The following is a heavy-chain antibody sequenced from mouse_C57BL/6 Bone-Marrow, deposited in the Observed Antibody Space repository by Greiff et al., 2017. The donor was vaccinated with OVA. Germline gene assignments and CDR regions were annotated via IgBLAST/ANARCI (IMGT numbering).Heavy chain of an antibody. CDR3: ARKGDSDDGAWFAY. J-gene: IGHJ3*01. Sequence: QVQLQQSGPGLVQPSQSLSITCTVSGFSLTSYGVHWVRQSPGKGLEWLGVIWSGGCTDYNAAFISRLSLSKDNSKSQVFFKMNSLQADDTAIYYCARKGDSDDGAWFAYWGQGTLVTVSA. V-gene: IGHV2-2*01. CDR2: IWSGGCT. D-gene: IGHD2-12*01. CDR1: GFSLTSYG.